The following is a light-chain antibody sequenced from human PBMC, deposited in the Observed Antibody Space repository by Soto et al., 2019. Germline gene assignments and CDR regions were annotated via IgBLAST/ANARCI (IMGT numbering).Light chain of an antibody. CDR2: DAS. J-gene: IGKJ4*01. CDR3: HQRSNWPST. V-gene: IGKV3-11*01. Sequence: EIVLTQSPATLSLSPGERATLSCRASPSVSSYLAWYQQNPGQAPRLLIYDASNRATGIPARFSGSGSGTDFTLTITSLEPEDFAVDYCHQRSNWPSTFGGGTKVEIK. CDR1: PSVSSY.